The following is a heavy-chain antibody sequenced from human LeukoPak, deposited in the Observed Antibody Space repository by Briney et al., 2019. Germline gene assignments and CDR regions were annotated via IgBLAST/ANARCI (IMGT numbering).Heavy chain of an antibody. J-gene: IGHJ4*02. CDR2: ISAYNGNT. Sequence: ASVKVSCKASGYTFTSYGISWVRQATGQGLEWMGWISAYNGNTNYAQKLQGRVTMTTDTSTSTAYMELRSLRSDDTAVYYCAGEKLPLFGLLFVPYYFDYWGQGTLVTVSS. CDR3: AGEKLPLFGLLFVPYYFDY. D-gene: IGHD2-21*02. V-gene: IGHV1-18*01. CDR1: GYTFTSYG.